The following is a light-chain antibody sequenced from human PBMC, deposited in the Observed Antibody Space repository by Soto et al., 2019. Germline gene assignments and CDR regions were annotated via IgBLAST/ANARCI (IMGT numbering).Light chain of an antibody. J-gene: IGKJ4*01. CDR2: GAS. V-gene: IGKV3-15*01. CDR3: QQYNSWPLT. Sequence: EIVMTQSPATLSVSPGERATLSCRASQRVSNNLAWYQQKPGQAPRLLIYGASTRATDIPAKFSGSGSGTEFSLTISSLQSEDFALFYCQQYNSWPLTFGGGTQVEI. CDR1: QRVSNN.